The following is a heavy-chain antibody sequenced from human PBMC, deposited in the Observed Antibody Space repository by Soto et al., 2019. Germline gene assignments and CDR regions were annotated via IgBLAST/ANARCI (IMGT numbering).Heavy chain of an antibody. Sequence: GGSLRLSCAASGFTFNSYDMNWVRQSPGEGLECVSSISSSSSFIYYADSVKGRFTISRDNAKNSVYLQMNSLRAEDTAVYYCARGAGTDRDRKGYGMDVWGQGTTVTVYS. CDR1: GFTFNSYD. J-gene: IGHJ6*02. D-gene: IGHD6-19*01. CDR3: ARGAGTDRDRKGYGMDV. CDR2: ISSSSSFI. V-gene: IGHV3-21*01.